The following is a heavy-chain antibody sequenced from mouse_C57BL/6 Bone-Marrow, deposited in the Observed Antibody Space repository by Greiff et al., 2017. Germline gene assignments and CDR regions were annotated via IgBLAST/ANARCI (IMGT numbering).Heavy chain of an antibody. CDR3: ASRQLRPGAMDY. D-gene: IGHD3-2*02. V-gene: IGHV2-6*01. CDR2: IWGVGST. Sequence: VKLVESGPGLVAPSQSLSITCTVSGFSLTSYGVDWVRQSPGKGLEWLGVIWGVGSTNYNSALKSSLSISKDNSKSQVFLKMNSLQTDDTAMYYGASRQLRPGAMDYWGQGTSVTVSS. J-gene: IGHJ4*01. CDR1: GFSLTSYG.